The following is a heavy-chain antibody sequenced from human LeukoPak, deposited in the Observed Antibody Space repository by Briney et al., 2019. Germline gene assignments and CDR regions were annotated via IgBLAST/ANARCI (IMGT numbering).Heavy chain of an antibody. CDR1: GYTFTGHF. J-gene: IGHJ4*02. Sequence: ASVKVSCKASGYTFTGHFIHWVRQAPGQGLEWMGQINPNSGGTNYAQEFQGRVALTRDTSISTAYMELSRLSSDDTAIYYCARAPQFYPDSSGSYWGQGTLVTVSS. V-gene: IGHV1-2*06. CDR3: ARAPQFYPDSSGSY. CDR2: INPNSGGT. D-gene: IGHD3-22*01.